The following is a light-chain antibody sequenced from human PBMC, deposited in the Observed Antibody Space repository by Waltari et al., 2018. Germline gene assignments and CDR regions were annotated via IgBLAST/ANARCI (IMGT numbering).Light chain of an antibody. CDR1: SSYLGTSNF. CDR2: DVS. J-gene: IGLJ2*01. CDR3: CSYTSTRSLV. Sequence: QSALTQPASVSGSPGQSITISCTGNSSYLGTSNFSSWFQQHPSKAPKPMLYDVSNRPSGVSVRFSGSKSANTASLTISGLQAEDEADYYCCSYTSTRSLVFGGGTKLTVL. V-gene: IGLV2-14*03.